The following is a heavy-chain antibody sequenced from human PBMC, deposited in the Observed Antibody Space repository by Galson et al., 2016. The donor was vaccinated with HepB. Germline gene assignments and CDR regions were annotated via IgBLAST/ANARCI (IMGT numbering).Heavy chain of an antibody. CDR2: IYNSGST. D-gene: IGHD2-15*01. Sequence: TLSLTCTVSGDSMSSGDYYWSWIRQHPGKGLELIGYIYNSGSTYYSPSLNSRVSISVDTSKNQFSLQLSSVTAADTAVYFCARPLTYCSGGSCFFWGWFDPWGQGALVTVSS. CDR1: GDSMSSGDYY. CDR3: ARPLTYCSGGSCFFWGWFDP. V-gene: IGHV4-31*03. J-gene: IGHJ5*02.